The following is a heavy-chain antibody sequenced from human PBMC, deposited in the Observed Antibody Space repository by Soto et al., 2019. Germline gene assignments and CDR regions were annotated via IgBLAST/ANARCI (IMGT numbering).Heavy chain of an antibody. CDR3: ARGEKTLFSRGSPGL. CDR2: IYYSGST. V-gene: IGHV4-31*03. D-gene: IGHD3-10*01. CDR1: GGSISSGVYY. J-gene: IGHJ4*02. Sequence: PSETLSLTCTVSGGSISSGVYYWSWIRQHPGKGLEWIGYIYYSGSTYYNPSLKSRVTISVDTSKNQFSLKLSSVTAADTAVYYCARGEKTLFSRGSPGLWGQGPLVTVST.